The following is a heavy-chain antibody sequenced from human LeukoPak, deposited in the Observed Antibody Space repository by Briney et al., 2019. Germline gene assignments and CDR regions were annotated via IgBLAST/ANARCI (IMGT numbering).Heavy chain of an antibody. CDR3: ASGYCSSTSAYKGHLFDS. Sequence: GGSLSLLCAASGFTFSSYSMNWVRQAPGKGLEWVSSISSRSSYIYYADAVKGRFTIARDNAKNSLYLQMSSVRAEDTAVYYCASGYCSSTSAYKGHLFDSWDQGTLVTVSS. D-gene: IGHD2-2*01. CDR2: ISSRSSYI. CDR1: GFTFSSYS. V-gene: IGHV3-21*01. J-gene: IGHJ5*01.